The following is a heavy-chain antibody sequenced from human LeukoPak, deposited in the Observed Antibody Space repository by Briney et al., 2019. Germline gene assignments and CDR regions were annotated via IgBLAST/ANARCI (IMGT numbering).Heavy chain of an antibody. CDR1: GYTLTELS. J-gene: IGHJ5*02. Sequence: ASVKVSCKVSGYTLTELSMHWVRQAPGKGLEWMGGFYPEDGETIYAQKFQGRVTMTEDTSTDTAYMELSSLRSEDTAVYYCAISGHRGIVKGNFVSWFDPWGQGTLVTVSS. CDR3: AISGHRGIVKGNFVSWFDP. D-gene: IGHD3-22*01. V-gene: IGHV1-24*01. CDR2: FYPEDGET.